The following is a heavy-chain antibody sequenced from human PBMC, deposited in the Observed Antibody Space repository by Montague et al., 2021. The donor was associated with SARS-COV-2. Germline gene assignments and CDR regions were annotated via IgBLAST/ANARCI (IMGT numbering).Heavy chain of an antibody. CDR2: ISGSVGSP. CDR1: GFTVSSYA. D-gene: IGHD6-13*01. Sequence: SLRLSCAASGFTVSSYALSWVRQAPGKGLEWVSAISGSVGSPYYSYSXXGLFTISRDNSKNTLYLQMNSLRAEDTAVYYCAKVGSSWYHGYYYGMDVWGQGTRSPSP. CDR3: AKVGSSWYHGYYYGMDV. V-gene: IGHV3-23*01. J-gene: IGHJ6*02.